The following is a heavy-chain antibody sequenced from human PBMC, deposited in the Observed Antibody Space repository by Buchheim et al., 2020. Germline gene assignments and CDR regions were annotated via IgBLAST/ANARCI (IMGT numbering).Heavy chain of an antibody. D-gene: IGHD1-26*01. J-gene: IGHJ4*02. Sequence: QVQLQESGPGLVTPSQTLSLTCTVSGDSISSGGHYWTWIRQRPGEGLEWIGYIYDSASTYYNPSLKSRVTISVDTSKNQFSLKLSSVTAADTAVYYCARLSGATDIDYWGQGTL. V-gene: IGHV4-31*03. CDR2: IYDSAST. CDR1: GDSISSGGHY. CDR3: ARLSGATDIDY.